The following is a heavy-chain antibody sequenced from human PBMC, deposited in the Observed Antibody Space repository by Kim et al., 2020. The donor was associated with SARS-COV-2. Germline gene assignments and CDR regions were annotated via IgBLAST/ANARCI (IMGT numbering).Heavy chain of an antibody. CDR2: IDPNDGGI. D-gene: IGHD3-16*01. CDR1: GYSFSRFY. V-gene: IGHV1-46*01. Sequence: ASVKVSCKAYGYSFSRFYIHWVRQAPGYGLEWMGVIDPNDGGITYAPRFKGRLTVTRDTSTSTVYMDLSSLTSEDTAVYYCARKGVGAVYYYNAMDGWGQ. CDR3: ARKGVGAVYYYNAMDG. J-gene: IGHJ6*02.